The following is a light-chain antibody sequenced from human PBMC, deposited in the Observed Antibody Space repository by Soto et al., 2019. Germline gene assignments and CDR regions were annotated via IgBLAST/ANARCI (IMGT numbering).Light chain of an antibody. J-gene: IGKJ1*01. CDR2: DAS. CDR1: QAVSSY. Sequence: EIVLTQSPDTLSLSPGERATLSGRASQAVSSYLAWYQQKPGQAPRLLIYDASNRATGIPARFSGSGSGADFTLTISSLEPEDFAVYYCQQRSNWRWTFGQGTKVDIK. CDR3: QQRSNWRWT. V-gene: IGKV3-11*01.